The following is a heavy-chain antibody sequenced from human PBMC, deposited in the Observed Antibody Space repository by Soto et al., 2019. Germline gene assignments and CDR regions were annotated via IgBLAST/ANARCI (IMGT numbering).Heavy chain of an antibody. CDR1: GGSISSYY. CDR3: ARVSFGGVIVNPSYYYYYMDV. Sequence: SETLSLTCTVSGGSISSYYWSWIRQPPGKGLEWIGYIYYSGSTNYNPSLKSRVTISVDTSKNQFSLKLSSVTAADTAVYYCARVSFGGVIVNPSYYYYYMDVWGKGTTVTVSS. J-gene: IGHJ6*03. V-gene: IGHV4-59*01. CDR2: IYYSGST. D-gene: IGHD3-16*02.